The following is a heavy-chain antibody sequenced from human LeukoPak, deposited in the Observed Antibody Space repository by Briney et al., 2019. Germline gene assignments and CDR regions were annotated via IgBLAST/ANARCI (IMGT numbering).Heavy chain of an antibody. CDR3: SYYYDGSAYANFDS. CDR2: IKSKIDCGTT. J-gene: IGHJ4*02. D-gene: IGHD3-22*01. CDR1: GFTFSNAW. V-gene: IGHV3-15*01. Sequence: GGSLRLSCAASGFTFSNAWMNWVRQAPGKGLEWGGRIKSKIDCGTTDYAAPVKRRFTISRHDSKNTLYLQMNSLKTEDTAMYYCSYYYDGSAYANFDSWDQGTLVTVSS.